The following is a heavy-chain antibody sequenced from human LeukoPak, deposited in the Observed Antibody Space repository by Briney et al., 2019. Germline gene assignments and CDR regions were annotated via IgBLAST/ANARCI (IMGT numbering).Heavy chain of an antibody. CDR2: ISYDGSKK. Sequence: GGSLILSCAASGFTFSNYGMHWVRQAPGKGLEWVTLISYDGSKKYYADSVKGRFTISRDNSENTLYLQMNSLRAEDTAVYYCAKDEGSHGYDYWGQGTLVTVSS. CDR3: AKDEGSHGYDY. CDR1: GFTFSNYG. D-gene: IGHD5-18*01. J-gene: IGHJ4*02. V-gene: IGHV3-30*18.